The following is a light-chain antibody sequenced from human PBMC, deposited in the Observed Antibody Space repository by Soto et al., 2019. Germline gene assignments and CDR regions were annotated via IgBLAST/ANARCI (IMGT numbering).Light chain of an antibody. CDR2: EVS. J-gene: IGLJ1*01. CDR1: GSDVGRYDF. CDR3: LSYAGSDTNV. Sequence: QYALTQPASVSGSPGQSITISCIGTGSDVGRYDFVSWYQQRPGKAPKLMIFEVSRRPSDVSNRFSGSKSGYTASLTISGLQAEDEADYYCLSYAGSDTNVFGSGTKLTVL. V-gene: IGLV2-14*01.